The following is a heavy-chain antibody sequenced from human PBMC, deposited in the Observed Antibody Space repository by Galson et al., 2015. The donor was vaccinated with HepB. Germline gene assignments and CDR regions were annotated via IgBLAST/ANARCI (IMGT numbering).Heavy chain of an antibody. CDR2: ISSSSSYI. J-gene: IGHJ3*02. D-gene: IGHD4-23*01. V-gene: IGHV3-21*01. CDR3: ARDRTPMAFDI. Sequence: SLRLSCAASGFTFSSYSMNWVRQAPGKGLEWVSSISSSSSYIYYADSVKGRFTISRDNAKNSLYLQMNSLRAEDTAVYYCARDRTPMAFDIWGQGTMVTVSS. CDR1: GFTFSSYS.